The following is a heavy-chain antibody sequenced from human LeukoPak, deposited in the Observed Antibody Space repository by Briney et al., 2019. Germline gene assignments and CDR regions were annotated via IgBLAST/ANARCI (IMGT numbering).Heavy chain of an antibody. J-gene: IGHJ3*02. CDR1: GGSFSGYY. Sequence: SETLSLTCAVYGGSFSGYYWSWIRQPPGKGLEWIGEINHSGSTNYNPSLKSRVIISVDTSKNQFSLKLSSVTAADTAVYYCATLRGGSRMAFDIWGQGTLVTVSS. CDR3: ATLRGGSRMAFDI. D-gene: IGHD3-16*01. CDR2: INHSGST. V-gene: IGHV4-34*01.